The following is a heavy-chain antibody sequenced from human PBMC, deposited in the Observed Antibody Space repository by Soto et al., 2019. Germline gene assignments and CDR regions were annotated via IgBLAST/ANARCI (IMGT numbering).Heavy chain of an antibody. V-gene: IGHV4-59*01. CDR1: GGSISNYY. J-gene: IGHJ4*02. Sequence: PSETLSLTCSVSGGSISNYYWSWTRQPPGKGLEWIGYIYYSGSSNYNPSLESRVTISVDTSKNHFSLKLGSVTPADTAVYYCGGRRSSATAPFEYWGQGALVTVSS. CDR2: IYYSGSS. CDR3: GGRRSSATAPFEY. D-gene: IGHD2-2*01.